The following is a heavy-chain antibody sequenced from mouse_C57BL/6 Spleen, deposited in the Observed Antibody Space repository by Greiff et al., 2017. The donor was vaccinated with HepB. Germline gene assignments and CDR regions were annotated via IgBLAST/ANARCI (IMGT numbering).Heavy chain of an antibody. CDR2: INPSSGYT. D-gene: IGHD1-2*01. V-gene: IGHV1-7*01. Sequence: QVHVKQSGAELAKPGASVKLSCKASGYTFTSYWMHWVKQRPGQGLEWIGYINPSSGYTKYNQKFKDKATLTADKSSSTAYMQLSSLTYEDSAVYYCARRLYYGGGAMDYWGQGTSVTVSS. CDR1: GYTFTSYW. CDR3: ARRLYYGGGAMDY. J-gene: IGHJ4*01.